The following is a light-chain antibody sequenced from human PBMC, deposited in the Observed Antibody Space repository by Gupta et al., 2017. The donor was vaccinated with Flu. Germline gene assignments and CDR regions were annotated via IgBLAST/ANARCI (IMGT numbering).Light chain of an antibody. Sequence: QSALPQPASVSGSPGQSITISCPGTSSDVGGYNYVSWYQQHPGKAPKLMIYEVSNRPSGVSNRFSGSKSGNMASLTISGLQAEDEADYYCSSYTSSSTRVFGTGTKVTVL. CDR2: EVS. J-gene: IGLJ1*01. CDR3: SSYTSSSTRV. CDR1: SSDVGGYNY. V-gene: IGLV2-14*01.